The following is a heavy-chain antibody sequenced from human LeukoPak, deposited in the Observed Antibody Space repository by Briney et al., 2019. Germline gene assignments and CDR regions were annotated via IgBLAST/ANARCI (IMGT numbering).Heavy chain of an antibody. CDR3: ASLWWYLDY. V-gene: IGHV3-23*01. CDR2: ISGSAGST. D-gene: IGHD4-23*01. CDR1: GFTFSSYA. Sequence: GGSLRLSCAASGFTFSSYAMSWVRKAPGKGLEWVSAISGSAGSTYYADSVKGRFTISRYNSKNTLYLQMNSLRAEDTAVYYCASLWWYLDYWGQGTLVTVSS. J-gene: IGHJ4*02.